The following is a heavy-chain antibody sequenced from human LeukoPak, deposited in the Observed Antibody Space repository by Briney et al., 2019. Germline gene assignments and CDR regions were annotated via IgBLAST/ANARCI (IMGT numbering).Heavy chain of an antibody. Sequence: SQTLSLTCALSGDIVSSNSAAWNWIRQSPSRGLEWLGRTYYSSKWYNDYAVSVKSRITINPDTSKNQFSLQLNSVTPEDTALYYCARGAVAVRNAFDIWGQGTMVTVSS. CDR3: ARGAVAVRNAFDI. CDR2: TYYSSKWYN. CDR1: GDIVSSNSAA. D-gene: IGHD6-19*01. J-gene: IGHJ3*02. V-gene: IGHV6-1*01.